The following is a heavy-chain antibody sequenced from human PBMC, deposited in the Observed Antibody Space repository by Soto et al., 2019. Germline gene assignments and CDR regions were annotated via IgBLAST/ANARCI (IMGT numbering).Heavy chain of an antibody. CDR2: SYSGGST. Sequence: EVQLVESGGGLIQPGGSLRLSCAASGFTVSNNYMRWVRQAPGKGLEVVSLSYSGGSTHYADSVKGRFTISRDTSKKTLYLQMNSLRVEDTAVYYCARDPPGIAASGGGGWGQGTLVTVSS. CDR3: ARDPPGIAASGGGG. D-gene: IGHD6-13*01. J-gene: IGHJ4*02. V-gene: IGHV3-53*01. CDR1: GFTVSNNY.